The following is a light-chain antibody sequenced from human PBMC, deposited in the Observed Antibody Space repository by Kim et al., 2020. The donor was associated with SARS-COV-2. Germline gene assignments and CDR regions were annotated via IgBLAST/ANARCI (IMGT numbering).Light chain of an antibody. CDR2: RAS. CDR1: QSVTGNS. Sequence: APGESATLSGRASQSVTGNSLAWYQQRPGQPPRLLLYRASTRATGIPDRFSGSGSGTDFTLTISRLEREDFAVYYCQHYVASPFTFGPGTKVDIK. J-gene: IGKJ3*01. CDR3: QHYVASPFT. V-gene: IGKV3-20*01.